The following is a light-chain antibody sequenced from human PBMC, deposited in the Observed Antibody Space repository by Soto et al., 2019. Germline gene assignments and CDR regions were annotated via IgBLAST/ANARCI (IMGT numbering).Light chain of an antibody. V-gene: IGKV3-20*01. J-gene: IGKJ5*01. CDR2: GAS. CDR3: QQTYSTPSIT. CDR1: QSVSSSY. Sequence: EIVLTQSPATLSVSPGERAILSCRASQSVSSSYLAWYQQKPGQAPRLLIYGASSRATGIPDRFSGSGSGTDFTLTISSLQPEDFATYYCQQTYSTPSITFGQGTRLEI.